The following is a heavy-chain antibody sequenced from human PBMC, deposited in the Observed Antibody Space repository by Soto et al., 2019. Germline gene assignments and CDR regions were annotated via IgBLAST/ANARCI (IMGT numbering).Heavy chain of an antibody. Sequence: ASVKGSCKASGYTFTSYGIIWVRQAPGQGLEWMGWISAYNGNTIYAPKFQDRVIMTEDTSTDTAYMELSSLRSEDTAVYFCATGVGWGFIYSLQYWGQGTPVTVSS. CDR1: GYTFTSYG. CDR2: ISAYNGNT. D-gene: IGHD1-26*01. CDR3: ATGVGWGFIYSLQY. V-gene: IGHV1-18*04. J-gene: IGHJ4*02.